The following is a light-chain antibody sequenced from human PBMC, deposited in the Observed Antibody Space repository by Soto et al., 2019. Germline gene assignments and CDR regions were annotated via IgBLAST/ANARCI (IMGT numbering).Light chain of an antibody. CDR3: QPRNQWPPVT. CDR1: PSVSNS. Sequence: ESVLTQSPATLSLSPGERATLSCRASPSVSNSLAWYQHKPGQAPRLLIYDASNRATGVPTRFSGSGSGTDLNLTISSLEPEDFAVYYWQPRNQWPPVTFGGGTRVEIK. J-gene: IGKJ4*01. V-gene: IGKV3-11*01. CDR2: DAS.